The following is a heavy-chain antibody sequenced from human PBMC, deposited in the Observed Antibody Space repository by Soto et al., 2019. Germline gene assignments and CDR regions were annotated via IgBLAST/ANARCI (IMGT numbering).Heavy chain of an antibody. CDR2: INSDNGYT. D-gene: IGHD3-16*01. Sequence: QVQLVQSGAEVKKPEASVKVSCKASGYTFATYAIHWVRQAPGQRREWMGWINSDNGYTDYSQNFRGRVTITRDTSASTAYIELSTVRSEDTGMYYAARVNKIFSNPDYGSDELDVWGQGTTVTVAS. CDR3: ARVNKIFSNPDYGSDELDV. CDR1: GYTFATYA. V-gene: IGHV1-3*04. J-gene: IGHJ6*02.